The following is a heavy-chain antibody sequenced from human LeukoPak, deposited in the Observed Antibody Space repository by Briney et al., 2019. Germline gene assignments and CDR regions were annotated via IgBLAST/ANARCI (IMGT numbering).Heavy chain of an antibody. Sequence: SVKVSCKASGGTFSSYAISWVRQAPGQGLEWMGRIIPILGIANYAQKFQGRVTITADKSTSTAHMELSSLRSEDTAVYYCARSRITMVRGYFDYWGQGTLVTVSS. CDR3: ARSRITMVRGYFDY. D-gene: IGHD3-10*01. CDR2: IIPILGIA. J-gene: IGHJ4*02. CDR1: GGTFSSYA. V-gene: IGHV1-69*04.